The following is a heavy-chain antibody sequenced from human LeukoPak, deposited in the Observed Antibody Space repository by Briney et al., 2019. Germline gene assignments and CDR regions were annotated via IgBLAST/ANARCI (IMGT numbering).Heavy chain of an antibody. Sequence: GGSLRLSGAPSGFTVGSNYISSVRQAPGKGLEWVSVIYTGGGTYYADSVKGRFTISRDNSKNTLYLQMNSLRAEDTAVYYCARVPRGYDSSGYDYYYAMDVWGQGTTVTVSS. CDR1: GFTVGSNY. V-gene: IGHV3-53*01. D-gene: IGHD3-22*01. CDR2: IYTGGGT. J-gene: IGHJ6*02. CDR3: ARVPRGYDSSGYDYYYAMDV.